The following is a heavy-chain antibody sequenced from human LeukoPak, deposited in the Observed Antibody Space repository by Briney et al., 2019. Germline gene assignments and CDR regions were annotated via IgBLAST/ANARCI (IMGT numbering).Heavy chain of an antibody. CDR3: ARGVITGTRPKNWFDP. CDR2: ISAYNGNT. D-gene: IGHD1-20*01. Sequence: ASVTVSCKASGYTFTSYGISWVRQAPGQGLEWMGWISAYNGNTNYAQKLQGRVTMTTDTSTSTAYMELRSLRSDDTAVYYCARGVITGTRPKNWFDPWGQGTLVTVSS. V-gene: IGHV1-18*01. CDR1: GYTFTSYG. J-gene: IGHJ5*02.